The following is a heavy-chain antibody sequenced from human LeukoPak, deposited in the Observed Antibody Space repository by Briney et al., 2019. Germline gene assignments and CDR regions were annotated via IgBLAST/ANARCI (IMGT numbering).Heavy chain of an antibody. Sequence: ASVKVSCKASGYTFTSYGISWVRQAPGQGLEWMGWISAYNGNTNYAQKLQGRVTMTTDTSTSTAYMELRSLRSDDTAVYYCARDQVHGSGSYYTVPGYWGQGTLVTVSS. CDR3: ARDQVHGSGSYYTVPGY. V-gene: IGHV1-18*01. CDR2: ISAYNGNT. D-gene: IGHD3-10*01. CDR1: GYTFTSYG. J-gene: IGHJ4*02.